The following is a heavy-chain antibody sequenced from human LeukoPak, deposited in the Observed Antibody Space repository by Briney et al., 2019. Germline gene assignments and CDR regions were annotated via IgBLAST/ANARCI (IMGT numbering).Heavy chain of an antibody. Sequence: GGSLRLSCAASGFTFSSYEMNWVRQAPGKGLEWVSYISSSCSTIYYADSVKGRFTISRDNAKNSLYLQMNSLRAEDTAVYYCARDSRGQAVAFDIWGQGTMVTVSS. J-gene: IGHJ3*02. CDR2: ISSSCSTI. CDR3: ARDSRGQAVAFDI. CDR1: GFTFSSYE. V-gene: IGHV3-48*03.